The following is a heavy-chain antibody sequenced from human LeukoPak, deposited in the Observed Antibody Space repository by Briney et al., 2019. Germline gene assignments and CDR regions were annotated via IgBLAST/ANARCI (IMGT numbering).Heavy chain of an antibody. CDR1: GGSFSGYY. CDR3: ARGGLSSNHFDY. J-gene: IGHJ4*02. CDR2: INHGGST. D-gene: IGHD4-11*01. Sequence: KPSETLSLTCAVYGGSFSGYYWTWFRQSPGKGLEWIGEINHGGSTKYHPSLKNRVATSVDTSKKQFYLKLSSVTAADTAVYYCARGGLSSNHFDYWGQGTLVTVSS. V-gene: IGHV4-34*01.